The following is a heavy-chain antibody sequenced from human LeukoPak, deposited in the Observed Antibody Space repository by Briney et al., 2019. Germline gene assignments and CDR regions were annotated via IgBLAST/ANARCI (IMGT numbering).Heavy chain of an antibody. V-gene: IGHV4-39*07. CDR1: GGSIGSSSYY. CDR3: AREQWLVLDYFDY. J-gene: IGHJ4*02. CDR2: IYYSGST. D-gene: IGHD6-19*01. Sequence: SETLSLTCTVSGGSIGSSSYYWGWIRQPPGKGLEWIGSIYYSGSTYYNPSLKSRVTISVDTSKNQFSLQLNSVTPEDTAVYYCAREQWLVLDYFDYWGQGTLVTVSS.